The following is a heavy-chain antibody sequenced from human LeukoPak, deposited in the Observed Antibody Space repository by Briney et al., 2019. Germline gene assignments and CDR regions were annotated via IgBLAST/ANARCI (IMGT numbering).Heavy chain of an antibody. J-gene: IGHJ4*02. Sequence: ASVKVSCKASGGTFSSYAISWVRQAPGHGLEWMGGIIPIFGTANYAQKFQGRVTITADESTSTAYMELSSLRSEDTAVHYCARVRAQLGGVVIIPVFDYWGQGTLVTVSS. CDR3: ARVRAQLGGVVIIPVFDY. CDR1: GGTFSSYA. D-gene: IGHD3-3*01. CDR2: IIPIFGTA. V-gene: IGHV1-69*13.